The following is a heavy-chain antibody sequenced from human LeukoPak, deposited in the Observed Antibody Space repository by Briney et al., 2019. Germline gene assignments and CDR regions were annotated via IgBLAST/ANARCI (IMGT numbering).Heavy chain of an antibody. V-gene: IGHV4-59*01. CDR3: ARLAVLGIYYYGMDV. J-gene: IGHJ6*02. Sequence: SETLSHTCTVSGGSISSYYWSWIRQPPGKGLEWIGYIYYSGSTNYNPSLKSRVTISVDTSKNQFSLKLSSVTAADTAVYYCARLAVLGIYYYGMDVWGQGTTVTVSS. CDR1: GGSISSYY. CDR2: IYYSGST. D-gene: IGHD6-13*01.